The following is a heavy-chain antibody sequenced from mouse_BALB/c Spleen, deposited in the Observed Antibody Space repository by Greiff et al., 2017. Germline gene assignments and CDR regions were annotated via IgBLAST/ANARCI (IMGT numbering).Heavy chain of an antibody. D-gene: IGHD2-12*01. CDR1: GFNIKDTY. CDR3: ARGLNDRFAY. V-gene: IGHV14-3*02. J-gene: IGHJ3*01. CDR2: IDPANGNT. Sequence: EVKLQESGAELVKPGASVKLSCTASGFNIKDTYMHWVKQRPEQGLEWIGRIDPANGNTKYDPKFQGKATITADTSSNTAYLQLSSLTSEDTAVYYCARGLNDRFAYWGQGTLVTVSA.